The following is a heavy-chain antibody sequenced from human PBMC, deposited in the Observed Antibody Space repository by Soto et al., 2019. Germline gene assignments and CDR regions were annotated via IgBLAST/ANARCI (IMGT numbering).Heavy chain of an antibody. V-gene: IGHV1-46*01. J-gene: IGHJ4*02. D-gene: IGHD6-13*01. CDR1: GYAFTSYY. Sequence: GASVKVSCKASGYAFTSYYIHWVRQAPGQGLEWMGVISPNNGNTNYAQKFQGRVTMTTDTSTSTAYMELSSLRSDDTAVYYCARVTGRGTEQQLVRDYWGQGTLVTVSS. CDR2: ISPNNGNT. CDR3: ARVTGRGTEQQLVRDY.